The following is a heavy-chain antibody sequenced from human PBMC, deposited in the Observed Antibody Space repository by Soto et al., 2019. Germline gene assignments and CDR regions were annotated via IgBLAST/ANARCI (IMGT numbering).Heavy chain of an antibody. CDR3: AKSMYWGYGAMDV. CDR2: ISGSGGNT. CDR1: GFTFSIYA. V-gene: IGHV3-23*01. D-gene: IGHD2-8*02. J-gene: IGHJ6*02. Sequence: GGSLRLSCAASGFTFSIYAMSWVRQAPGKGLEWVSGISGSGGNTYYADSVKGRFTISRDNSKSTLSLQMNSLRAEDTAVYYCAKSMYWGYGAMDVWGQGTTVTVSS.